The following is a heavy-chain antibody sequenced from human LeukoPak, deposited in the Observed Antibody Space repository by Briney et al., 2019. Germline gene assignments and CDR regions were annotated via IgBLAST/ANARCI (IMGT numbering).Heavy chain of an antibody. V-gene: IGHV1-18*01. Sequence: ASVKVSCKASGYIYSNYGISWVRQAPGQGLEWMGWISAYNGNTNYAQKLQGRVTLTTDTSTSTAYMELRSLRSDDTAVYYCAQGQYWFDPWGQGTLVTVSS. CDR1: GYIYSNYG. D-gene: IGHD4-11*01. CDR3: AQGQYWFDP. CDR2: ISAYNGNT. J-gene: IGHJ5*02.